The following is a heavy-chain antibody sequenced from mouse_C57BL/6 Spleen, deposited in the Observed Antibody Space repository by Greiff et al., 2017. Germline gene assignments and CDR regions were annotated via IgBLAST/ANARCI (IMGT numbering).Heavy chain of an antibody. CDR2: IHPSDSDT. D-gene: IGHD2-3*01. Sequence: QVQLQQSGPELVKPGASVKISCKASGYAFTSYWMHWVKQRPGQGLEWIGRIHPSDSDTNYNQKFKGKATLTVDKSSSTAYMQLSSLTSEDSAVYYYARRGGYSSWFAYWGQGTLVTVSA. J-gene: IGHJ3*01. V-gene: IGHV1-74*01. CDR3: ARRGGYSSWFAY. CDR1: GYAFTSYW.